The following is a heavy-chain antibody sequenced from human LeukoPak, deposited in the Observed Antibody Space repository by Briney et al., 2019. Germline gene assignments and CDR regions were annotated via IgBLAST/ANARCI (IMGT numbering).Heavy chain of an antibody. D-gene: IGHD1-26*01. CDR2: ISSSSSTI. CDR1: GFTFSSYS. J-gene: IGHJ4*02. CDR3: AMGASLQPFDY. V-gene: IGHV3-48*04. Sequence: RAGGSLRLSCAASGFTFSSYSMNWVRQAPGKGLQWVSYISSSSSTIYYADSVKGRFTISRDNAKNSLYLQMNSLRAEDTAVYYCAMGASLQPFDYWGQGTLVTVSS.